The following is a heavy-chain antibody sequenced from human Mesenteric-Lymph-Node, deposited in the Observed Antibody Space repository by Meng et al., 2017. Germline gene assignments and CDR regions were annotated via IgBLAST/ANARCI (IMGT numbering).Heavy chain of an antibody. CDR3: ARDGIYSTNFDDFDI. CDR1: GYTFTGYY. CDR2: INPNSGGT. D-gene: IGHD2-8*01. V-gene: IGHV1-2*06. Sequence: ASVKVSCKASGYTFTGYYMHWVRQAPGQGLEWMGRINPNSGGTNYAQKFQGRVTMTRDRSMNTIYLELTRLTSDDTATYYCARDGIYSTNFDDFDIWGQGTTVTVSS. J-gene: IGHJ6*02.